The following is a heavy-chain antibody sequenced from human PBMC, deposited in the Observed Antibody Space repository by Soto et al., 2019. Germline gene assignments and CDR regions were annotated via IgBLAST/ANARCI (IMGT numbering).Heavy chain of an antibody. CDR2: ISSHGSNK. Sequence: QVQLVESGGCVVQPGKSLRLYCEASGFSFDTYGMHWVSQAPGKGLEWVAVISSHGSNKYYADSVKGRFTISRDDSKTTVFLQMNSLRTEDTALYYCAKDPGWRYSFGGAFDYWGQGTLVTVSS. J-gene: IGHJ4*02. CDR3: AKDPGWRYSFGGAFDY. CDR1: GFSFDTYG. V-gene: IGHV3-30*18. D-gene: IGHD5-18*01.